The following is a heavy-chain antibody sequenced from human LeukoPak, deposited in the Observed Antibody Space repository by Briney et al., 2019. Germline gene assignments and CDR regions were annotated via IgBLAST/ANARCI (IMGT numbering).Heavy chain of an antibody. CDR2: INHSGST. J-gene: IGHJ4*02. CDR3: ARGALDTIFGVVIIYYFDY. V-gene: IGHV4-34*01. D-gene: IGHD3-3*01. Sequence: PSETLSLTCAVYGGSFSGYYWSWIRQPPGKGLEWIGEINHSGSTNYNPSLKSRVTISVDTSKNQFSLKLSSVTAADTAVYYCARGALDTIFGVVIIYYFDYWGQGTLVTVSS. CDR1: GGSFSGYY.